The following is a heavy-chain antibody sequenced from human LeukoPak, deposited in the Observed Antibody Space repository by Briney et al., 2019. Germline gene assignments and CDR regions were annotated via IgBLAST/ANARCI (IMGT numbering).Heavy chain of an antibody. D-gene: IGHD4/OR15-4a*01. CDR3: ARPRMSANTWYYFDY. CDR2: IKPDGNEK. V-gene: IGHV3-7*05. Sequence: GGSLRLSCAASGFTFSGYWMSWVRQAPGKGLDWVANIKPDGNEKYYVDSVKGRLTISRDNAKNSLFLQMSSLRAEDTAVYYCARPRMSANTWYYFDYWGQGTLVTVSS. J-gene: IGHJ4*02. CDR1: GFTFSGYW.